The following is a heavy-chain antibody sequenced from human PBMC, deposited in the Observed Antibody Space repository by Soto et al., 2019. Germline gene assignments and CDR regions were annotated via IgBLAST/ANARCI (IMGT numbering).Heavy chain of an antibody. V-gene: IGHV4-34*01. J-gene: IGHJ4*02. D-gene: IGHD2-2*03. CDR1: GGSFSGYY. CDR2: INHSGST. Sequence: SETLSLTCAVYGGSFSGYYWTWIRQPPGTGLEWIGEINHSGSTNYNPSLKSRVTMSVDTSKNHFSLKLISVTTADTAVYFCAREGNLGRWIQPLDSWGQGTLVTVS. CDR3: AREGNLGRWIQPLDS.